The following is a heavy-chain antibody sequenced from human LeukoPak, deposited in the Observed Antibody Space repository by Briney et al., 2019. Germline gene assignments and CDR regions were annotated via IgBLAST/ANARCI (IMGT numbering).Heavy chain of an antibody. CDR2: INHSGST. Sequence: SETLSLTCTVSGGSISSYYWSWIRQPPGKGLEWIGEINHSGSTNCNPSLKSRVTISVDTSKNQFSLKLSSVTAADTAVYYCARRRNVEMATYFDYWGQGTLVTVSS. D-gene: IGHD5-12*01. CDR3: ARRRNVEMATYFDY. CDR1: GGSISSYY. V-gene: IGHV4-34*01. J-gene: IGHJ4*02.